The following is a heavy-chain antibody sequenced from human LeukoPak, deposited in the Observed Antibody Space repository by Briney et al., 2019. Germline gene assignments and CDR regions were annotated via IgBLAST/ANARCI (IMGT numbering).Heavy chain of an antibody. D-gene: IGHD2-15*01. V-gene: IGHV4-39*01. Sequence: SETLSLTCTVSGASISSSTYHWGWIRQPPGKGLEWIGSIYYSGTTYYNPSLKSRVTISIDASKNQFSLKMSSVTAADTAVYFCARRDSLLLFDYWGQGTLVTVSS. CDR1: GASISSSTYH. CDR2: IYYSGTT. CDR3: ARRDSLLLFDY. J-gene: IGHJ4*02.